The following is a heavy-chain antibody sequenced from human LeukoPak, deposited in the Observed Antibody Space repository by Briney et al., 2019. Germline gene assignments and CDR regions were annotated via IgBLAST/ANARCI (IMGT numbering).Heavy chain of an antibody. V-gene: IGHV3-66*01. CDR2: IYSGGST. J-gene: IGHJ4*02. CDR3: ARDRRDGYKMYYFDY. CDR1: GFTVSSNY. Sequence: GGSLRLSCAASGFTVSSNYMSWVRQAPGKGLEWVSVIYSGGSTYYADSVKGRFTISRDNSKNTLYLQMNSLRAEDTAVYYCARDRRDGYKMYYFDYWGQGTLVTVSS. D-gene: IGHD5-24*01.